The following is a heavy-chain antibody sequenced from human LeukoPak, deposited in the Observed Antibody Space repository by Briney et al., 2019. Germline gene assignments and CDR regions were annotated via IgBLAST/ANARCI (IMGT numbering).Heavy chain of an antibody. D-gene: IGHD3-22*01. J-gene: IGHJ4*02. V-gene: IGHV1-46*01. CDR1: GYTFSSYG. Sequence: ASVKVSCKASGYTFSSYGISWVRQAPGQGLEWMGIINPSGGSTGYAQKFQGRVTMTRDMSTGTVYMELSSLRSEDTAVYYCARGSAVRGWDDYSGNYPTFDFWGQGTLVTVSS. CDR2: INPSGGST. CDR3: ARGSAVRGWDDYSGNYPTFDF.